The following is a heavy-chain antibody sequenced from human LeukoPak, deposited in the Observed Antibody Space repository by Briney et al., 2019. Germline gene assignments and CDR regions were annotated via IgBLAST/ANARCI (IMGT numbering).Heavy chain of an antibody. Sequence: GGSLRLSCAASGFTFSSYSMNWVRQAPGKGLEWVSSISSSSSYIYYADSVKGRFTISRDNAKNSLYLQMNSLRAEDTAVYYCARVSSSWHYFDYWGRGTLVTVSS. CDR3: ARVSSSWHYFDY. CDR1: GFTFSSYS. J-gene: IGHJ4*02. D-gene: IGHD6-13*01. V-gene: IGHV3-21*01. CDR2: ISSSSSYI.